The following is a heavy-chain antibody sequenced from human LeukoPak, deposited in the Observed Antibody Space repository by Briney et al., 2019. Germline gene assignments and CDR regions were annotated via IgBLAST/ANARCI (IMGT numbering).Heavy chain of an antibody. V-gene: IGHV1-46*01. Sequence: ASVKVSCKASGYTFTSYYMHWVRQAPAQGLEWMGVINPSGGSTSYAQKFQGRVTMTSDMSTSTVYMELSSLRSEDTAMYYCAGRYCSGGGCPNDYWGQGTLVTVSS. CDR2: INPSGGST. CDR3: AGRYCSGGGCPNDY. CDR1: GYTFTSYY. D-gene: IGHD2-15*01. J-gene: IGHJ4*02.